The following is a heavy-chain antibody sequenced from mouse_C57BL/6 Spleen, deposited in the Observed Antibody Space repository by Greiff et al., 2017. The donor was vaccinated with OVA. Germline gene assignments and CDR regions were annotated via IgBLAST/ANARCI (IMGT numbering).Heavy chain of an antibody. Sequence: VQLQQPGAELVKPGASVKLSCKASGYTFTSYWMHWVKQRPGQGLEWIGMIHPNSGSTNYNEKFKSKATLTVDKSSSTAYMQLSSLTSEDSAVYYCARARNYLYYAMDYWGQGTSVTVSS. V-gene: IGHV1-64*01. CDR2: IHPNSGST. CDR3: ARARNYLYYAMDY. CDR1: GYTFTSYW. J-gene: IGHJ4*01. D-gene: IGHD5-5*01.